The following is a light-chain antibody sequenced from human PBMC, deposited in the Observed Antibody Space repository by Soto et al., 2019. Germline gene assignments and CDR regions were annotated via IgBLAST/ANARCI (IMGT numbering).Light chain of an antibody. CDR2: STN. CDR1: SSNIGTNT. J-gene: IGLJ2*01. Sequence: QSVLTQPPSASGTPGQRVTISCSGSSSNIGTNTVNGYQQLPGSAPQLLLYSTNQRPSGFPGRFSGSKSGTSASLAISGRQSDDEADYYCAAWDGSLNVVLFGGGTKLTVL. V-gene: IGLV1-44*01. CDR3: AAWDGSLNVVL.